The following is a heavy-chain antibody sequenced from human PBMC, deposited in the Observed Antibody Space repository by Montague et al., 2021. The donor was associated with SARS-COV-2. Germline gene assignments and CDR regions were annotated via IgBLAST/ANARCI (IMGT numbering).Heavy chain of an antibody. J-gene: IGHJ4*02. CDR2: IYWNDDK. V-gene: IGHV2-5*01. CDR3: ARTDCSDGICRFDS. Sequence: PALVKPTQTLTLTCNFSGFSLSTSGVGVGWIRQSPGKALECLALIYWNDDKRYSPSLKSRLTVTKDTSRNQVVLTMTSMDPVDTATYYCARTDCSDGICRFDSSGQGTLVTVSS. D-gene: IGHD2-15*01. CDR1: GFSLSTSGVG.